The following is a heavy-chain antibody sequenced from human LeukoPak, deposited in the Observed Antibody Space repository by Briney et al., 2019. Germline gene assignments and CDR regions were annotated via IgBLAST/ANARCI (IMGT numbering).Heavy chain of an antibody. D-gene: IGHD3-16*01. CDR3: ATGYVSGGLYYYGMDV. CDR2: ISASSSFI. Sequence: GGSLRLSCAATGVTFSSFNMNWVRQAPGKGLEWVTCISASSSFIYYADSVKGRFTISRDNSKNSLYLQMNSLRTEDTALYYCATGYVSGGLYYYGMDVWGQGTTVTVSS. V-gene: IGHV3-21*04. CDR1: GVTFSSFN. J-gene: IGHJ6*02.